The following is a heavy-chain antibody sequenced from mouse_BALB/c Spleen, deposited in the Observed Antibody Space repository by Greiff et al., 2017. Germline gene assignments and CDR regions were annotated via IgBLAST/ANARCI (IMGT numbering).Heavy chain of an antibody. CDR2: IWAGGST. J-gene: IGHJ2*01. Sequence: QVQLKESGPGLVAPSQSLSITCTVSGFSLTSYGVHWVRQPPGKGLEWLGVIWAGGSTNYNSALMSRLSINKDNSKSQVFLKMNSLQTDDTAMYYCARERPITPYYLDYWGQGSTVTVSS. D-gene: IGHD1-2*01. CDR3: ARERPITPYYLDY. V-gene: IGHV2-9*02. CDR1: GFSLTSYG.